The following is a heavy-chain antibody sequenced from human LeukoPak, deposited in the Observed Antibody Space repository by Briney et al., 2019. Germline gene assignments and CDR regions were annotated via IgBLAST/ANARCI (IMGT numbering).Heavy chain of an antibody. CDR2: IYYSGST. D-gene: IGHD2-15*01. Sequence: SETLSLTCTVSGGSISSYYWGWIRQPPGKGLEWIGSIYYSGSTYYNPSLKSRVTISVDTSKNQFSLKLSSVTAADTAVYYCARGRPIRPTHFDYWGQGTLVTVSS. V-gene: IGHV4-39*07. J-gene: IGHJ4*02. CDR1: GGSISSYY. CDR3: ARGRPIRPTHFDY.